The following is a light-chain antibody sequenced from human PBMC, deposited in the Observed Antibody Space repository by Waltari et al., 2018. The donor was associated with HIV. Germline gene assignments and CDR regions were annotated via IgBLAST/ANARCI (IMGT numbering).Light chain of an antibody. CDR2: QDD. J-gene: IGLJ1*01. Sequence: SSVLTQPPSVSVSPGQAATITCSGDNLDDQYVCWYQQKPGRSPVLVIYQDDKRLSGIPDRFSGSNSGNTATLTISGTQTMDEADYYCQAWDSGTGVFGTGTTVTVL. V-gene: IGLV3-1*01. CDR1: NLDDQY. CDR3: QAWDSGTGV.